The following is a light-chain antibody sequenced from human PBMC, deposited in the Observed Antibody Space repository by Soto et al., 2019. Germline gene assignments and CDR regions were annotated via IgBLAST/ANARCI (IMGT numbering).Light chain of an antibody. Sequence: EIVLTQSPGTLSLSPGERATLNCRASQSVRSSYLAWYQQQPGQAPRLLIHGASRRATGIPDRFSGSGSGTDFTLTISRLAPEDFAVYYCQQFGTSPTTFGQGTRLEIK. CDR3: QQFGTSPTT. CDR2: GAS. CDR1: QSVRSSY. V-gene: IGKV3-20*01. J-gene: IGKJ5*01.